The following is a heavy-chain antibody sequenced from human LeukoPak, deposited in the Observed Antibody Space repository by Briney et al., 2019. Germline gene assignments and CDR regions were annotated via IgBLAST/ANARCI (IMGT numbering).Heavy chain of an antibody. CDR1: GYTFTSYY. CDR2: INPSGGST. D-gene: IGHD6-13*01. Sequence: GASVTVSCKASGYTFTSYYMHWVRQAPGQGLEWMGIINPSGGSTSYAQKFQGRVTMTRDTSTSTVYMELSSLRSEDTAVYYCARDLGIAAAGAHSPTFDYWGQGTLVTVSS. V-gene: IGHV1-46*01. CDR3: ARDLGIAAAGAHSPTFDY. J-gene: IGHJ4*02.